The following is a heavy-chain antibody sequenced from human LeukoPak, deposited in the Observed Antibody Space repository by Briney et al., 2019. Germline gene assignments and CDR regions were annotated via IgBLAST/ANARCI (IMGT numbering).Heavy chain of an antibody. CDR3: GGSRDGYIDY. D-gene: IGHD5-24*01. V-gene: IGHV4-4*07. CDR1: GDSISSYY. CDR2: IHTSGST. Sequence: PSETLSLTCTVSGDSISSYYWSWVRQPAGKGLEWIGRIHTSGSTNYNPSLRSRVTTSLATSKNQFSLKLSSVTAADTAVYYCGGSRDGYIDYWGQGTLVTVSS. J-gene: IGHJ4*02.